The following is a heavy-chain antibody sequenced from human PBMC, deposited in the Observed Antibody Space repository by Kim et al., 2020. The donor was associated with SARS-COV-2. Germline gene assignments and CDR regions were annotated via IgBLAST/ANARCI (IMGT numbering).Heavy chain of an antibody. CDR3: ARVLSGYTSRERWFDP. J-gene: IGHJ5*02. Sequence: SETLSLTCTVSGGSISFYYWSWIRQPPGKGLEWIGNIYYSGSTSYNPSLKSRVTISVDTSKSQFSLKLSSVTAADTAVYYCARVLSGYTSRERWFDPWGQGTLVTVSS. D-gene: IGHD3-16*02. CDR1: GGSISFYY. V-gene: IGHV4-59*01. CDR2: IYYSGST.